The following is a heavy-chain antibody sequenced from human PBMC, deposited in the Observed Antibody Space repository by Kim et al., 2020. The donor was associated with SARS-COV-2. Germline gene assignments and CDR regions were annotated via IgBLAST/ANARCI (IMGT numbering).Heavy chain of an antibody. CDR1: GFTFSSYA. CDR3: AKAPRATHWFDP. V-gene: IGHV3-23*01. CDR2: ISGGSGTT. J-gene: IGHJ5*02. Sequence: GGSLRLSCAASGFTFSSYAMSWVRQAPGKGLEWVSVISGGSGTTYYADSVKGRFTISRDNSKNTLYLQMNSLRAEDTAVYYCAKAPRATHWFDPWGQGTLVTVSS.